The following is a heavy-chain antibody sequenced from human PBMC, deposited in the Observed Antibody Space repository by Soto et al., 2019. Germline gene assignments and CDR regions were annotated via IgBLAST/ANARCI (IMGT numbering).Heavy chain of an antibody. CDR1: GYSFTSYW. J-gene: IGHJ4*02. V-gene: IGHV5-51*01. CDR2: IYPGDSDT. Sequence: GSLKISCKGSGYSFTSYWTGWVRKMPGKALEWMGIIYPGDSDTRYSPSFQGQVTISADKSISTAYLQWSSLKASDTAMYYCARLETYYDYVWGSYRYVAFDYWGQGTLVTVSS. CDR3: ARLETYYDYVWGSYRYVAFDY. D-gene: IGHD3-16*02.